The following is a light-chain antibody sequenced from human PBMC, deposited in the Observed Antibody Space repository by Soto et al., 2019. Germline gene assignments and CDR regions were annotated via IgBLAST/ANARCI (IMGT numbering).Light chain of an antibody. CDR2: GAS. CDR3: QQYSSSPPYT. J-gene: IGKJ2*01. Sequence: MVLTQSPGTLSLSPGERATLSCRASQSISSSYLAWYQQKPGQAPRLLIFGASRRATGIPDRVSGSGSGTDLTLTISGLEPEEFAVYYCQQYSSSPPYTFGQGTKLEIK. V-gene: IGKV3-20*01. CDR1: QSISSSY.